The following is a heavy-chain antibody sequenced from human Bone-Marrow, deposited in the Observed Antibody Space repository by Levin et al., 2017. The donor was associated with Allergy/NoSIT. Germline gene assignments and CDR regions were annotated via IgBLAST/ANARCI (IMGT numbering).Heavy chain of an antibody. CDR1: GFTFSSYS. V-gene: IGHV3-21*01. J-gene: IGHJ4*02. CDR2: ISSSSSYI. CDR3: AREGILRFLEWLSNPFDY. D-gene: IGHD3-3*01. Sequence: ETLSLTCAASGFTFSSYSMNWVRQAPGKGLEWVSSISSSSSYIYYADSVKGRFTISRDNAKNSLYLQMNSLRAEDTAVYYCAREGILRFLEWLSNPFDYWGQGTLVTVSS.